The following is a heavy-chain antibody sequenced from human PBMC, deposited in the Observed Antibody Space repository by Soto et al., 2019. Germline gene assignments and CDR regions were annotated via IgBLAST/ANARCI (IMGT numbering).Heavy chain of an antibody. Sequence: QVQLVQSGAEVKKPGSSVKVSCKASGGTFSSYTISWVRQAPGQGLEWMGRIIPILGIANYAQKFQGRVTITADNSTSTAYMELSSLRSEDTAVYYCAREIEGAYCSGGSCYLGDWFDPWGQGTLVTVSS. CDR2: IIPILGIA. J-gene: IGHJ5*02. CDR1: GGTFSSYT. D-gene: IGHD2-15*01. V-gene: IGHV1-69*08. CDR3: AREIEGAYCSGGSCYLGDWFDP.